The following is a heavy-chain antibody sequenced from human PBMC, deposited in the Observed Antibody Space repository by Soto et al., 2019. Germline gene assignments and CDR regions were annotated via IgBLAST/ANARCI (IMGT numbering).Heavy chain of an antibody. J-gene: IGHJ5*02. CDR1: GGSVSSGSYY. D-gene: IGHD3-3*01. V-gene: IGHV4-31*03. Sequence: PSETLSLTCTVSGGSVSSGSYYWSWIRQHPGKGLEWIGYIFYSGSTYYNPSLKSRVTISVDTSKNQFSLDLSSVTAADTAVYYCARSYYDFWSGYYTWFDPWGQGTLVTVSS. CDR2: IFYSGST. CDR3: ARSYYDFWSGYYTWFDP.